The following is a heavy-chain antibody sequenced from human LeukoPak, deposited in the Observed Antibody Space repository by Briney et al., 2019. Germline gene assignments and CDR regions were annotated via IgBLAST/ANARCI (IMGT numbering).Heavy chain of an antibody. CDR1: GGSISSSSYY. CDR3: ARGGYDGDYVNYYYYMDV. D-gene: IGHD4-17*01. V-gene: IGHV4-39*07. Sequence: SETLSLTCTVSGGSISSSSYYWGWIRQPPGKGLEWIGSIYYSGSTYYNPSLKSRVTISVDTSKNQFSLKLSSVTAADTAVYYCARGGYDGDYVNYYYYMDVWGKGTTVTISS. CDR2: IYYSGST. J-gene: IGHJ6*03.